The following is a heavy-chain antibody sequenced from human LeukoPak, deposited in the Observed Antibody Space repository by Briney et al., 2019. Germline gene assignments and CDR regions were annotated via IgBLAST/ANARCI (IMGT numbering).Heavy chain of an antibody. CDR1: GFTFSSYS. CDR2: ISSRSSYI. V-gene: IGHV3-21*01. J-gene: IGHJ3*02. D-gene: IGHD3-16*01. CDR3: ARDRMGSMTPGAYI. Sequence: GGSLRLSCAASGFTFSSYSMNWVRQAPGKGLEWVSSISSRSSYIYYADSVKGRFTISRDNAKNSLYLQMNSLRAEDTAVYYCARDRMGSMTPGAYIWGQGTMVTVSS.